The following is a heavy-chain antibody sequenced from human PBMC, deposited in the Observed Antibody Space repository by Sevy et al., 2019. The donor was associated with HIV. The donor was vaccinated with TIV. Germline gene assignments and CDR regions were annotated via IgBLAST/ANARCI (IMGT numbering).Heavy chain of an antibody. CDR2: ISGSGGDT. V-gene: IGHV3-23*01. J-gene: IGHJ4*02. CDR1: AFTFKSYA. Sequence: GGSLRLPCAASAFTFKSYAMTWVRQAPGKGLEWISSISGSGGDTKYADSVKGRFTISRDNSKNTLYLQMNSLRAEDTAVYYCAKDQGDYIWGTYRHWGQGTLVTVSS. CDR3: AKDQGDYIWGTYRH. D-gene: IGHD3-16*02.